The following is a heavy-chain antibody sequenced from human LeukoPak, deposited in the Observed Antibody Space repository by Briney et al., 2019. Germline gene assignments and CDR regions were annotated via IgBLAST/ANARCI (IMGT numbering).Heavy chain of an antibody. J-gene: IGHJ4*02. Sequence: GRSLRLSCAASGFTFSAYAMHWVRQAPGKGLEWVTVVSYDGSTKYYADSVKGRFTISRDNSKDTLYLQMNSLRPEDTAVYYCAAADRWIQSRVDYWGQGTLVTVSS. CDR1: GFTFSAYA. V-gene: IGHV3-30-3*01. CDR2: VSYDGSTK. CDR3: AAADRWIQSRVDY. D-gene: IGHD5-18*01.